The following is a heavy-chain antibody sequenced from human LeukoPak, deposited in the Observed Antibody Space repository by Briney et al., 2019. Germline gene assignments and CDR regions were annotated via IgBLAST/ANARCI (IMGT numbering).Heavy chain of an antibody. D-gene: IGHD1-26*01. CDR2: INPNSGDT. Sequence: ASVKVSCKASGYTFTGYHMHWVRQAPGQGLEWMGRINPNSGDTNYAQKFQGRVAMTRDTSISTAFMELTRLRSDDTAVYYCAREPSGSYNYWGQGTLVTVSS. CDR1: GYTFTGYH. CDR3: AREPSGSYNY. J-gene: IGHJ4*02. V-gene: IGHV1-2*06.